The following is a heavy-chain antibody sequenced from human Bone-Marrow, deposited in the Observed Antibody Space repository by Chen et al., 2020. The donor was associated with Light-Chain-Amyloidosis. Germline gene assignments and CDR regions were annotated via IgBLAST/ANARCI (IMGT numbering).Heavy chain of an antibody. D-gene: IGHD5-12*01. V-gene: IGHV5-51*01. CDR1: GYTFPNYW. CDR3: ARRRDGYNFDY. Sequence: SGPEVKKPGESLKISCKGSGYTFPNYWIGWVRQMPGKGLEWMGVIYPDDSDARYGPSFEGQVXXXADKSIXXXXXQWRSLKASDTAMYYCARRRDGYNFDYWGQGTLVTVSS. CDR2: IYPDDSDA. J-gene: IGHJ4*02.